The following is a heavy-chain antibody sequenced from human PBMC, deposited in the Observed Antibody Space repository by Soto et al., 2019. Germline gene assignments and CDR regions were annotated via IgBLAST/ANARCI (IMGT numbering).Heavy chain of an antibody. Sequence: QVQLVESGGGVVQPGRSLRLSCAASGFTFSSYGMHWVRQAPGKGLEWVAVISYDGSNKYYADSVKGRFTISRDNSMNTLDLQMNSLRAEDTAVYYCAKDRGGYCSSTSCYHGMDVWGQGTTVTVSS. V-gene: IGHV3-30*18. J-gene: IGHJ6*02. D-gene: IGHD2-2*01. CDR2: ISYDGSNK. CDR3: AKDRGGYCSSTSCYHGMDV. CDR1: GFTFSSYG.